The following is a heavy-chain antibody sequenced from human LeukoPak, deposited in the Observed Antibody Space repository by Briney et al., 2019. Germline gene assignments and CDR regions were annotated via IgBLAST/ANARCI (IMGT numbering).Heavy chain of an antibody. CDR2: ISTSSSTI. Sequence: GRSLRLSCAASGFTFSTYSMNWVRQAPGKGLEWVSYISTSSSTIYYADSVKGRFTISRDNAKNSLYLQMNSLRAEDTAVYYCARTRSGNYFQIDYWGQGTLVTVSS. CDR3: ARTRSGNYFQIDY. V-gene: IGHV3-48*01. CDR1: GFTFSTYS. J-gene: IGHJ4*02. D-gene: IGHD1-26*01.